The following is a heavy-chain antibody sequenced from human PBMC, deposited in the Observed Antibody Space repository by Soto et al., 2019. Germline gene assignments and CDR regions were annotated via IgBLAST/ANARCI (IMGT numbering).Heavy chain of an antibody. CDR2: ISYDGSNK. CDR1: GFTFSSYG. J-gene: IGHJ6*02. CDR3: AKDLTAAACTNTTPLAGMDG. D-gene: IGHD6-13*01. V-gene: IGHV3-30*18. Sequence: PGGSLRLSCAASGFTFSSYGMHWVRQAPGKGLEWVAVISYDGSNKYYADSVKGRFTISRDNSKNTLYLQMNSLRAEDTAVHYCAKDLTAAACTNTTPLAGMDGWGQGTTVTVSS.